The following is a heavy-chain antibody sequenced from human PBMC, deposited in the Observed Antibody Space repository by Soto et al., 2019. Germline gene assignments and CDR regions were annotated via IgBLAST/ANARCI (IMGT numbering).Heavy chain of an antibody. V-gene: IGHV3-74*01. CDR1: GFTFDDYA. Sequence: GGSLRLSCAASGFTFDDYAMYWVRQGPGKGLVWVSRINSDGSSTSYADSVKGRFTISRDNAKNTLYLQMNSLGAEDTAVYYCASLEPTVTYYNWFDPWGQGTLVTVSS. D-gene: IGHD4-17*01. CDR2: INSDGSST. J-gene: IGHJ5*02. CDR3: ASLEPTVTYYNWFDP.